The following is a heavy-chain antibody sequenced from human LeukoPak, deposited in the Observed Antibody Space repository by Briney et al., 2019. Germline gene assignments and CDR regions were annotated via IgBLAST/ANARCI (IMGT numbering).Heavy chain of an antibody. V-gene: IGHV3-11*04. J-gene: IGHJ6*03. CDR3: AKWVVEWSVRVPRDTYYMDV. CDR2: ISSTCSAK. Sequence: GGSLRLSCAASGFTFSDHYMSWIRQAPGKGLEWISYISSTCSAKIYADSVKGRFTISRDNAEDSLYLQLNSLRAVDKAVYYCAKWVVEWSVRVPRDTYYMDVWGKGTTVTVSS. D-gene: IGHD3-3*01. CDR1: GFTFSDHY.